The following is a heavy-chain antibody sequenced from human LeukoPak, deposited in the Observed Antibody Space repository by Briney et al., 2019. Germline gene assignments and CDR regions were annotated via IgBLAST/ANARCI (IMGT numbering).Heavy chain of an antibody. Sequence: SETLSLTCTVSGGSISSSSYYWGWIRQPPGKGLEWIGSIYYSGSTYYNPSLKSRVTISVDTSKNQFSLKLSSVTAADTAAYYCARGSGSVYYDSRGHWYFDLWGRGTLVTVSS. V-gene: IGHV4-39*01. J-gene: IGHJ2*01. CDR3: ARGSGSVYYDSRGHWYFDL. CDR2: IYYSGST. CDR1: GGSISSSSYY. D-gene: IGHD3-22*01.